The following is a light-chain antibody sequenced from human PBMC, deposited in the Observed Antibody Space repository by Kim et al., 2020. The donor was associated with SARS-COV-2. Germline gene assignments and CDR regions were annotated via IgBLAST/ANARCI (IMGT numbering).Light chain of an antibody. CDR1: QTVSSSY. CDR3: QQYGNSLT. V-gene: IGKV3-20*01. J-gene: IGKJ4*01. CDR2: GAT. Sequence: LSPGERATLSCRASQTVSSSYLTWYQQKPGQAPRLLIYGATIGAAGTPNMCSGSGSATDFTLTISRLEPEDVAEYYCQQYGNSLTFGGGTKVDIK.